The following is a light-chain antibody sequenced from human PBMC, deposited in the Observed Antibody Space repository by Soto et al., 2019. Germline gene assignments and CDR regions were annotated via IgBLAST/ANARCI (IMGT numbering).Light chain of an antibody. J-gene: IGKJ4*01. CDR3: QQYKDYPLT. CDR1: QDIIDR. CDR2: AAS. Sequence: DIQMTQSPSSLSASVGDRITITCRASQDIIDRLVWFQQKPGKAPMSLIYAASNLQSGVPSKFSGSGSGTDFNLTISSLQPEDFATYYCQQYKDYPLTFGGGTRVEIK. V-gene: IGKV1-16*02.